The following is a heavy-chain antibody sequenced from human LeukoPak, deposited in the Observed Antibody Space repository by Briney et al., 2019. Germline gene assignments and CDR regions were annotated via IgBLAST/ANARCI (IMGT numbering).Heavy chain of an antibody. D-gene: IGHD2-21*02. CDR2: MNPNSGNT. CDR3: ARELIVVVTASHYYYYGMDV. Sequence: ASVKVSCKASGYTFTSYDINWVRQATGQGLEWMGWMNPNSGNTGYAQKFQGRVTMTRNTSISTAYMELSSLGSEDTAVYYCARELIVVVTASHYYYYGMDVWGQGTTVTVSS. CDR1: GYTFTSYD. J-gene: IGHJ6*02. V-gene: IGHV1-8*01.